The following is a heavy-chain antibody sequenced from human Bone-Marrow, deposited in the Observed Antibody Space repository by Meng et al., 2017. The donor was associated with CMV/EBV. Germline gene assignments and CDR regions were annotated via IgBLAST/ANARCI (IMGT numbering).Heavy chain of an antibody. V-gene: IGHV3-20*04. D-gene: IGHD6-13*01. J-gene: IGHJ4*02. CDR1: GFTFDDYG. CDR3: ARVEINHSSSWYGDINNYFDY. Sequence: GESLKISCAASGFTFDDYGMSWVRQAPGKGLEWVSGINWNGGSTGYADSVKGRFTISRDNAKNSLYLQMDSLRAEDTALYYCARVEINHSSSWYGDINNYFDYWGQGTLVTVSS. CDR2: INWNGGST.